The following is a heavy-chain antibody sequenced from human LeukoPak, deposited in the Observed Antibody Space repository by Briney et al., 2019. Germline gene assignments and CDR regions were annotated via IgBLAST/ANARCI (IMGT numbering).Heavy chain of an antibody. CDR2: IYHSGST. CDR3: ARSGGDRVEMPTIIDY. V-gene: IGHV4-30-2*02. J-gene: IGHJ4*02. CDR1: GGSISSGGYS. D-gene: IGHD5-24*01. Sequence: TSQTLSLTCAVSGGSISSGGYSWSWIRQPPGKGLEWIGYIYHSGSTYYNPSLKSRVTILVDTSKNQFSLRLSSVTAADTAVYYCARSGGDRVEMPTIIDYWGQGTLVTVSS.